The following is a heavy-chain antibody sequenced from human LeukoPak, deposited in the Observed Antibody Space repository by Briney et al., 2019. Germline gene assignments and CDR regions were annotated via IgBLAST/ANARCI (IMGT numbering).Heavy chain of an antibody. J-gene: IGHJ3*01. D-gene: IGHD6-13*01. CDR1: GVSISSYY. V-gene: IGHV4-59*08. CDR3: ARHDGSSWYYAFDV. Sequence: SEALSLTCTVSGVSISSYYWSWIRQPPGKGLEWIGYIYYSGSTNYSPSLKSRVTISLDTSKNQFSLKLSSVTAADTAVYYCARHDGSSWYYAFDVWGQGTMVTVSS. CDR2: IYYSGST.